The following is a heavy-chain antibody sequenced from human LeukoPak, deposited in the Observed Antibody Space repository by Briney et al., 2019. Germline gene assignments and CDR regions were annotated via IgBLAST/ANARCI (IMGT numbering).Heavy chain of an antibody. CDR2: ISSSSSYI. CDR1: GFTFSSYS. V-gene: IGHV3-21*01. D-gene: IGHD3-10*01. Sequence: GGSLRLSCAASGFTFSSYSMNWVRQAPGKGLEWVSSISSSSSYIYYADSVKGRFTISRDNAKNSLYLQMNSLRAEDTAVYYCARDITLWFGELLPNYGMDVWGQGTTVTVSS. J-gene: IGHJ6*02. CDR3: ARDITLWFGELLPNYGMDV.